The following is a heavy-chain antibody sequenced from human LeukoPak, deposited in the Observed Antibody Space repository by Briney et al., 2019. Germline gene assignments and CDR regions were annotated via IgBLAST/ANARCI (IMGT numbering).Heavy chain of an antibody. CDR2: TRNKANSYTT. CDR1: GFTISDHY. D-gene: IGHD3-16*01. J-gene: IGHJ3*02. V-gene: IGHV3-72*01. Sequence: GGSLRLSCAASGFTISDHYMDWVRQAPGKGLEWVGRTRNKANSYTTEYAASVKGRFTISRDDSKNSLYLQMNSLKTEDTAVYYRARGYGRDAFDIWGQGTMVTVSS. CDR3: ARGYGRDAFDI.